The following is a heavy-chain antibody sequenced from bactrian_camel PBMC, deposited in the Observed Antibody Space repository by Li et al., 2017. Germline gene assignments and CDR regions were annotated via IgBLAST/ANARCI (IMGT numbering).Heavy chain of an antibody. Sequence: HVQLVESGGGSVQAGGSLRLSCSASLDTFRSYTMAWFRQAPGKEAEGVAVIDRVGRTKYIDSVKGRFTISQDNTQKILYLNMTSLKSEDTAMYYCVADPSVFPVYRIGVMRMTYRGQGTQVTVS. J-gene: IGHJ4*01. CDR3: VADPSVFPVYRIGVMRMTY. D-gene: IGHD3*01. CDR1: LDTFRSYT. V-gene: IGHV3S53*01. CDR2: IDRVGRT.